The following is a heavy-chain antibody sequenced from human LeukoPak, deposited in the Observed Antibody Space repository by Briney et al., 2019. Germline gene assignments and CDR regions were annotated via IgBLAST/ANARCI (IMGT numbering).Heavy chain of an antibody. D-gene: IGHD2-2*01. Sequence: GGSLRLSCAASGFTFTTYAMTWVRQAPGKGLEWVSAISGRGDYIYYADSVKGRLTFSRDNSKNTLYLQMNSLRVEDTALYYCVRQGGQMGDIVVVPAATSFDYWGQGTLATVTS. CDR1: GFTFTTYA. CDR3: VRQGGQMGDIVVVPAATSFDY. CDR2: ISGRGDYI. V-gene: IGHV3-23*01. J-gene: IGHJ4*02.